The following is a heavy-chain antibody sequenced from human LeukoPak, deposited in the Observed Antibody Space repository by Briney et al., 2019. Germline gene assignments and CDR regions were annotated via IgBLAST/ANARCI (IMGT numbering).Heavy chain of an antibody. Sequence: GGTLRLSCAASGFTFSSYAMSWVRQAPGKGLEWVSAISGSGGSTYYADSVKGRFTISRDNSKNTLYLQMNSLRAEDTAVYYCATKDPDYCSSTSCHAFDIWGQGTMVTVSS. CDR3: ATKDPDYCSSTSCHAFDI. D-gene: IGHD2-2*01. J-gene: IGHJ3*02. CDR2: ISGSGGST. V-gene: IGHV3-23*01. CDR1: GFTFSSYA.